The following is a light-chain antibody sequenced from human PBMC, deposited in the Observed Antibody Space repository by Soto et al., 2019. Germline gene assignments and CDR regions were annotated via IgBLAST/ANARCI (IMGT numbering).Light chain of an antibody. Sequence: IVLTQSPVTLSLSPCEIATLSWSASQSVGRRYLAWYQQKPGQAPRLLMSGISKRATGIPDRFSGGGSGTDFTLTISRLEPEDFALYICHQYDGSPITFGQGTRLEIK. CDR1: QSVGRRY. V-gene: IGKV3-20*01. J-gene: IGKJ5*01. CDR3: HQYDGSPIT. CDR2: GIS.